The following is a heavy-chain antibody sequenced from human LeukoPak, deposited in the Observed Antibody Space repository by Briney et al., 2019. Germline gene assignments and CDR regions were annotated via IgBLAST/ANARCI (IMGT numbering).Heavy chain of an antibody. D-gene: IGHD1-26*01. CDR1: GGSFSGYY. V-gene: IGHV4-34*01. Sequence: PSETLSLTCAVYGGSFSGYYWSWIRQPPGKGLEWIGEINHSGGTNYNPSLKSRVTISVDTSKNQFSLKLSSVTAADTAVYYCARGGGGGSYYDYWGQGTLVTVSS. J-gene: IGHJ4*02. CDR2: INHSGGT. CDR3: ARGGGGGSYYDY.